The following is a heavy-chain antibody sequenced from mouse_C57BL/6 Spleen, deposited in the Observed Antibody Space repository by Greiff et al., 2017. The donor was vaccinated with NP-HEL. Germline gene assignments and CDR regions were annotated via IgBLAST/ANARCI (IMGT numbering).Heavy chain of an antibody. J-gene: IGHJ4*01. CDR1: GYTFTSYG. V-gene: IGHV1-81*01. D-gene: IGHD2-5*01. CDR3: AREDGDYYSNAYYAMDY. Sequence: QVQLQQSGAELARPGASVKLSCKASGYTFTSYGISWVKQRTGQGLEWIGEIYPRSGNTYYNEKFKGKATLTADKSSSTAYMELRSLTSEDSAVYFCAREDGDYYSNAYYAMDYWGQGTSVTVSS. CDR2: IYPRSGNT.